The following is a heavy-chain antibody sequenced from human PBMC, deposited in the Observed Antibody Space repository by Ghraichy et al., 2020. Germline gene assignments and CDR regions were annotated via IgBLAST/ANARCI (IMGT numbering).Heavy chain of an antibody. Sequence: GGSLRLSCAASGFTFRYYAMSWVRQAPGKGLEWISAISGSGVDTYYADSVKGRFTISRDNSKASVSLQMNSLRAKDTAVYYCVKDHGTEGFDYGDQGPLFSVSS. CDR1: GFTFRYYA. D-gene: IGHD1-14*01. J-gene: IGHJ4*02. CDR3: VKDHGTEGFDY. V-gene: IGHV3-23*01. CDR2: ISGSGVDT.